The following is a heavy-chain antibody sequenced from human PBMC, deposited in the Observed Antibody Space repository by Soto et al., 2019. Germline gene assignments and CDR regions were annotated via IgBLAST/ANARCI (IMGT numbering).Heavy chain of an antibody. CDR3: ARKSITMIVVDHFLAFDI. D-gene: IGHD3-22*01. Sequence: ASVKVSCKASGYPFTSYGISWVRQAPGQGLEWMGWISAYNGNTNYAQKLQGRVTMTTTTSTSTAYMELRSLRSDDTAVYYCARKSITMIVVDHFLAFDIWGQGTMVTVSS. CDR2: ISAYNGNT. J-gene: IGHJ3*02. V-gene: IGHV1-18*04. CDR1: GYPFTSYG.